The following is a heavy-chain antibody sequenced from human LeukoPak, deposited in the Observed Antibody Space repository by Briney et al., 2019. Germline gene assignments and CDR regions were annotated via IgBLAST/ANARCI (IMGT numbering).Heavy chain of an antibody. CDR3: ARALSYGSYFDY. D-gene: IGHD3-16*01. Sequence: SETLSLTCTVSGGSISSYYWSWIRQPPGKGLEWIGYIYYSGSTNYNPSLKSRVTISVDTSKNQFSLKLSSVTAADTPVYYCARALSYGSYFDYWGQGTLVTVSS. CDR1: GGSISSYY. J-gene: IGHJ4*02. V-gene: IGHV4-59*01. CDR2: IYYSGST.